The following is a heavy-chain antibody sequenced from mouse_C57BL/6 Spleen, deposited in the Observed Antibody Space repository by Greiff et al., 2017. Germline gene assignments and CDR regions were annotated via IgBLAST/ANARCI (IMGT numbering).Heavy chain of an antibody. CDR2: INPGSGGT. Sequence: VQLQQSGAELVRPGTSVKVSCKASGYAFTNYLIEWVKQRPGQGLEWIGVINPGSGGTNYNEKFKGKATLTAYKSSSTAYMQLSSLTAEDSAVYFCARDTTVGFDYWGQGTTLTVSS. J-gene: IGHJ2*01. V-gene: IGHV1-54*01. CDR1: GYAFTNYL. CDR3: ARDTTVGFDY. D-gene: IGHD1-1*01.